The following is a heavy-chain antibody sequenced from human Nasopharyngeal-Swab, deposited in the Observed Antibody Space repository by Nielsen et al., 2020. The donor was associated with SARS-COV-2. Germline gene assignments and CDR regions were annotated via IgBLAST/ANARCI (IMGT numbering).Heavy chain of an antibody. D-gene: IGHD4-23*01. J-gene: IGHJ4*02. CDR2: ISGSGGST. CDR3: AKLSTTVVTPAFDY. CDR1: GFTFSSYA. Sequence: GESLKISCADSGFTFSSYAMSWVRQAPGKGLEWVSAISGSGGSTYYADSVKGRFNISRDNSKNTLYLQMNSLRAEDTAVYYCAKLSTTVVTPAFDYWGQGTLVTVSS. V-gene: IGHV3-23*01.